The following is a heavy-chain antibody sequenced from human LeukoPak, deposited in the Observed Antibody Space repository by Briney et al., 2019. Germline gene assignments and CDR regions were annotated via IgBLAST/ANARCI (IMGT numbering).Heavy chain of an antibody. Sequence: SETLSLTCVVYGGSFSGYYWSWIRQPPGKGLEWIGEIIHSGSTNYNPSLKSRLTISLDTSKNQFSLILSSVTSADTAVYYCARRSAAAGNFDSLGQGTLVTVSS. CDR3: ARRSAAAGNFDS. V-gene: IGHV4-34*12. CDR2: IIHSGST. CDR1: GGSFSGYY. D-gene: IGHD6-13*01. J-gene: IGHJ4*02.